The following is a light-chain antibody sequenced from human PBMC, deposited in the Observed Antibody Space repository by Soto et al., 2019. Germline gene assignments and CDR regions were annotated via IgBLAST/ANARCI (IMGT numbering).Light chain of an antibody. Sequence: EIVLTQSPGTLSLSPGERATLSFRASQSVSSSYLAWYQQKPGQAPRLLIYGASSRATGIPDRFSGSGSGAGFTLTISSLEPEDFAVYYCQHYDRSPPVTFGQGTRLEI. CDR3: QHYDRSPPVT. V-gene: IGKV3-20*01. J-gene: IGKJ5*01. CDR2: GAS. CDR1: QSVSSSY.